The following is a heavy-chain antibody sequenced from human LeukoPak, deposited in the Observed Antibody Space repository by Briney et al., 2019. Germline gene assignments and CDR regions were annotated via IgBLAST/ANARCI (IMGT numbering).Heavy chain of an antibody. CDR1: GFTFSSYG. D-gene: IGHD2-15*01. V-gene: IGHV3-33*01. CDR3: ARWGFIVTHSGGSWYLDY. J-gene: IGHJ4*02. CDR2: IWYDGSNK. Sequence: HAGGSLRLSCAASGFTFSSYGMHWVRQAPGKGLEWVAVIWYDGSNKYYADSVKGRLTISRDNSKNTLYLQMNSLRAEDTAVYYCARWGFIVTHSGGSWYLDYWGQGTLVTVSS.